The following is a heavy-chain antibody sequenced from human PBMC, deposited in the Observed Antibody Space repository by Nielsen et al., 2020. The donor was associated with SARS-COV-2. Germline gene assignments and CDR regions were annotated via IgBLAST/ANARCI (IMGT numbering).Heavy chain of an antibody. CDR2: IWYDGSNK. CDR1: GFTFSSYG. Sequence: GGSLRLSCAASGFTFSSYGMHWVRQAPGKGLEWVAVIWYDGSNKYYADSVKGRFTISRDNSKNTLYLQMNSLRAEDTAVYYCARPLYSYGPYYFDYWGQGTLVTVSS. D-gene: IGHD5-18*01. V-gene: IGHV3-33*01. CDR3: ARPLYSYGPYYFDY. J-gene: IGHJ4*02.